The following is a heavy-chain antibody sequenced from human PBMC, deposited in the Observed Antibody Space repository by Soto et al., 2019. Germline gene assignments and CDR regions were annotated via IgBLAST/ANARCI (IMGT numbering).Heavy chain of an antibody. J-gene: IGHJ4*02. D-gene: IGHD6-19*01. CDR3: ARGSSGPLYYFDY. Sequence: ASVTVSCKASGYTFTSYAMHWVRQAPGQRLEWMGWINAGNGNTKYSQKFQGRVTITRDTSASTAYMELSSLRSEDTAVYYCARGSSGPLYYFDYWGQGTLVTVSS. V-gene: IGHV1-3*01. CDR2: INAGNGNT. CDR1: GYTFTSYA.